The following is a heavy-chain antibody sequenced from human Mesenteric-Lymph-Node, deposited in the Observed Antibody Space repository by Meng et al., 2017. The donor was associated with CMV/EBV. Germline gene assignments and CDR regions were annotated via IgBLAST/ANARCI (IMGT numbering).Heavy chain of an antibody. CDR3: GRDRVSGSGSLDY. V-gene: IGHV3-74*01. J-gene: IGHJ4*02. CDR2: IRGDGGDA. Sequence: ASGFTLSSYWMHWVRRAPGKGLGWVARIRGDGGDATYADSVKGRITISRDNAKNTLYLQMNSLRAEDTAMYYCGRDRVSGSGSLDYWGQGTLVTVSS. D-gene: IGHD3-10*01. CDR1: GFTLSSYW.